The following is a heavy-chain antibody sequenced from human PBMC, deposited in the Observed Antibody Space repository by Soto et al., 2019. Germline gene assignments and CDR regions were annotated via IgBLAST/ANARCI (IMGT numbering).Heavy chain of an antibody. Sequence: QVQLVESGGGVVQPGRSLRVSCAASGFTFSNYGMHWVRQAPGKGLEWVALISSDGSNKYYADSVKGRFSFSRDNSKNTLYLPVNSLRPEDTAVYYCARDRGWNCDYWGQGTLVTVSS. J-gene: IGHJ4*02. D-gene: IGHD1-7*01. CDR1: GFTFSNYG. CDR3: ARDRGWNCDY. V-gene: IGHV3-30*03. CDR2: ISSDGSNK.